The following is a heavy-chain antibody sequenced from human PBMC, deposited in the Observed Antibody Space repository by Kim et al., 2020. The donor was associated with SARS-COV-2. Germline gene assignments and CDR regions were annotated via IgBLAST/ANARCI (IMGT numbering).Heavy chain of an antibody. D-gene: IGHD3-3*01. CDR1: GYTFTSYG. J-gene: IGHJ6*02. CDR3: ARGPHYDFWSGYYTRPYGMDV. CDR2: ISAYNGNT. Sequence: ASVKVSCKASGYTFTSYGISWVRQAPGQGLEWMGWISAYNGNTNYAQKLQGRVTMTTDTSTSTAYMELRSLRSDDTAVYYCARGPHYDFWSGYYTRPYGMDVWGQGTTVTVSS. V-gene: IGHV1-18*04.